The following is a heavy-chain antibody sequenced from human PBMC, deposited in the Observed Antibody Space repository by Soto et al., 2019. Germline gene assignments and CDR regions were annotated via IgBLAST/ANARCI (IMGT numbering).Heavy chain of an antibody. CDR2: IYPSGST. Sequence: QVQLQESGPGLVKPSGTLSLTCAVSGGSISSSNWWSWVRQHPGKGLEWIGEIYPSGSTNYNPSLKSRVTISVDKSKNQFALKLRSVTGADTAVYYCARVPGFSVVPAATNYYYGMVVWGQGTTVTVSS. CDR1: GGSISSSNW. V-gene: IGHV4-4*02. D-gene: IGHD2-2*01. J-gene: IGHJ6*02. CDR3: ARVPGFSVVPAATNYYYGMVV.